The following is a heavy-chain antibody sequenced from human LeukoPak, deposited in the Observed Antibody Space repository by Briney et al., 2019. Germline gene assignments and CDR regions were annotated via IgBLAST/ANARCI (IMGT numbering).Heavy chain of an antibody. J-gene: IGHJ3*01. V-gene: IGHV3-30*13. CDR2: ISYDGSDT. Sequence: GGSLRLSCAASGFTFKSYSMHWVRQAPGKGLEWVTLISYDGSDTYYAASVQGRFTISRDNSNNRLFLEMKSPRAEDTAIFYCARAQQYDAFDLWGQGTMVTVSS. CDR1: GFTFKSYS. D-gene: IGHD6-13*01. CDR3: ARAQQYDAFDL.